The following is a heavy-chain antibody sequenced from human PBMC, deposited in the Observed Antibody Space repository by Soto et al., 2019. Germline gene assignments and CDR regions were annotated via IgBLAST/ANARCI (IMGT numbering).Heavy chain of an antibody. CDR2: ISYDGRNE. D-gene: IGHD2-15*01. CDR1: GFTFSSYA. V-gene: IGHV3-30*04. Sequence: QVQLVESGGGVVQPGRSLRLSCVASGFTFSSYAMQWVRQAPGKGLEWVTVISYDGRNEYYADSVKGRFTISRDNSVNTLYLHMNSLRPEDTAVYFCATLRDIAEIVAATRHWGQGTLVTVSS. J-gene: IGHJ4*02. CDR3: ATLRDIAEIVAATRH.